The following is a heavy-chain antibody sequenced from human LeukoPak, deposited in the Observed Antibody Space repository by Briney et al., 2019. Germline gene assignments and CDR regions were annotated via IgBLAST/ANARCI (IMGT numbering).Heavy chain of an antibody. Sequence: ASVKVSCKASGYTFTGYYMHWLRQAPGQGLEWMGWINPNSGGTNYAQKFQGRVTMTRDTSISTAYMELSRLRSDDTAVYYCARDQSHGDTAMERDYWGQGTLVTVSS. CDR2: INPNSGGT. CDR1: GYTFTGYY. CDR3: ARDQSHGDTAMERDY. J-gene: IGHJ4*02. D-gene: IGHD5-18*01. V-gene: IGHV1-2*02.